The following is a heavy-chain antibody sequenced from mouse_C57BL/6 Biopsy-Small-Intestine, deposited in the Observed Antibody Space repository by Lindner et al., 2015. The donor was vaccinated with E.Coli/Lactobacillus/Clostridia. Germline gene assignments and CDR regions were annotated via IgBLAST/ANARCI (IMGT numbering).Heavy chain of an antibody. CDR3: AHCSGDFCYTGGRGRLDP. CDR2: FVPILGTA. V-gene: IGHV1-66*01. Sequence: SVKVSCKASGGSFSVYDFQWVRQAPGQGLEWMGGFVPILGTAKYAEKFQDRLTITADESTRTAYMELGSLRSQDTAVYYCAHCSGDFCYTGGRGRLDPWGQGTLVTVSS. D-gene: IGHD1-3*01. J-gene: IGHJ4*01. CDR1: GGSFSVYD.